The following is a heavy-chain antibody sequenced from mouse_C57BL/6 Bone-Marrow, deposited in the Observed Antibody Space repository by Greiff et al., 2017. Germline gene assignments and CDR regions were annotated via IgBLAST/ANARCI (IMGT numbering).Heavy chain of an antibody. Sequence: VQLKQSGPELVKPGASVKISCKASGYAFSSSWMNWVKQRPGKGLEWIGRIYPGDGDTNYNGKFKGKATLTADKSSSTAYMQLSSLTSEDSAVYFCARCMASYYFDYWGQGTTLTVSS. CDR3: ARCMASYYFDY. CDR2: IYPGDGDT. J-gene: IGHJ2*01. CDR1: GYAFSSSW. V-gene: IGHV1-82*01. D-gene: IGHD2-10*02.